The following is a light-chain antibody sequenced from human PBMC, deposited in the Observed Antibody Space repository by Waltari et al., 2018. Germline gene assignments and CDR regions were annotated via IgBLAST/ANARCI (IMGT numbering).Light chain of an antibody. CDR3: SSFSSSSTPYV. Sequence: QSVLTQPASVSGSPGQSITVSCRGPISALGNYAYASWYQQHPGRAPKLIIYEVTNRPSGVSSRFSGSKSGNTASLTISGLQAEDEADYYCSSFSSSSTPYVFGSGTKVTVL. J-gene: IGLJ1*01. CDR1: ISALGNYAY. V-gene: IGLV2-14*03. CDR2: EVT.